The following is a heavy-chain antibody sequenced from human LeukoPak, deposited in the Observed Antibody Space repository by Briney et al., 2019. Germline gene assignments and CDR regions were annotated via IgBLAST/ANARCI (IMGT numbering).Heavy chain of an antibody. CDR1: GGSITGYY. V-gene: IGHV4-34*01. CDR2: IHYTGAT. J-gene: IGHJ4*02. D-gene: IGHD3-9*01. CDR3: ARGNILTGYCFDF. Sequence: SETLSLTCAVYGGSITGYYWSWIRQIPGRGLEWVGEIHYTGATSYNPSLKSRATISTDTSKNQSSLRLSSVTAADTAVYYCARGNILTGYCFDFWGQGALVTVSS.